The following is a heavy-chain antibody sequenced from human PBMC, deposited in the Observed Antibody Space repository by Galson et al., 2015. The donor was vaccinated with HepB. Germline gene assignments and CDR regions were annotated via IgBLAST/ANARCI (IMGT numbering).Heavy chain of an antibody. CDR1: GYTLTELS. D-gene: IGHD3-22*01. CDR2: FDPEDGET. J-gene: IGHJ6*03. CDR3: ASSDITMIRDYYYYYMDV. V-gene: IGHV1-24*01. Sequence: SVKVSCKVSGYTLTELSMHWVRQAPGKGLEWMGGFDPEDGETIYAQKFQGRVTMTEDTSTDTAYMELSSLRSEDTAVYYCASSDITMIRDYYYYYMDVWGKGTTVTVSS.